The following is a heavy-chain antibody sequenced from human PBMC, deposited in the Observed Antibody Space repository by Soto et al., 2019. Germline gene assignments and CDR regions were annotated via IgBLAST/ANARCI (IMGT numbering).Heavy chain of an antibody. Sequence: GGSLRLSCAASGFSFSSYAMKWVRQPPGKGLEWVSTISASSSNTYYGDSVQGRFTISRDNSKNTLYLQMNNLRAEDTAVYFCAKDGHSTSGTYFTHWGQGTLVTVSS. CDR2: ISASSSNT. D-gene: IGHD2-2*01. V-gene: IGHV3-23*01. CDR3: AKDGHSTSGTYFTH. J-gene: IGHJ4*02. CDR1: GFSFSSYA.